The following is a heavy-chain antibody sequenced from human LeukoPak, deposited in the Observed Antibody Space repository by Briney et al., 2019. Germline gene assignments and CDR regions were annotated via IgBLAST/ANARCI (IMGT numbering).Heavy chain of an antibody. J-gene: IGHJ3*02. V-gene: IGHV5-51*01. CDR2: IYPGDSDT. Sequence: GESLKISCKGSGYSFTSYWIGWVRQMPGKGLEWMGIIYPGDSDTRYSPSFQGRVTISADKSISTAYLQWSSLKASDTAMYYCARLGFGDSLRNAFDIWGQGTMVTVSS. D-gene: IGHD3-10*01. CDR3: ARLGFGDSLRNAFDI. CDR1: GYSFTSYW.